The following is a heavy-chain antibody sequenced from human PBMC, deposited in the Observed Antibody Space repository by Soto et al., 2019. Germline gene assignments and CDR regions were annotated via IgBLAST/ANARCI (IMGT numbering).Heavy chain of an antibody. Sequence: EVRLVESGGGLVQPWGSLRLSCEASGFSFSPYGMNWVRQAPGRGLEWISYISSTSTTMYYSDSVKGRCAISRDDARNSLSLEMNYLRDDDTAVYYCATDWSAIAYGLDVWGQGTTVTVSS. CDR3: ATDWSAIAYGLDV. CDR2: ISSTSTTM. J-gene: IGHJ6*02. V-gene: IGHV3-48*02. CDR1: GFSFSPYG. D-gene: IGHD3-3*01.